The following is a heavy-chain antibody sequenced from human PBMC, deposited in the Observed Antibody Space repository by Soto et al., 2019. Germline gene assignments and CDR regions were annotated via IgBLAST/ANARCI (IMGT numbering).Heavy chain of an antibody. J-gene: IGHJ4*02. V-gene: IGHV3-23*01. CDR3: AKDLDYGGNSYFDY. CDR2: ISGSGGST. Sequence: GGSLRLSCAASGFTFSNYAMSWVRQAPGKGLEWVSGISGSGGSTHYADSVKGRFTISRDRSENTLYLQMNSLRAEGTAVYYCAKDLDYGGNSYFDYWGQGTLVTVSS. CDR1: GFTFSNYA. D-gene: IGHD4-17*01.